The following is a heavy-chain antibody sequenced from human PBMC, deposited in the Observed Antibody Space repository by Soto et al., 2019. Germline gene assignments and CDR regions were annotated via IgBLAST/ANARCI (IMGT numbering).Heavy chain of an antibody. CDR2: INGGGSTT. V-gene: IGHV3-74*01. CDR3: ARVVAHYNGSSRTIDY. D-gene: IGHD1-26*01. J-gene: IGHJ4*02. CDR1: GFTFSAYW. Sequence: EVQLVESGGGLVQPGGSLRLSCAASGFTFSAYWMYWVRQAPGKGLVWVSRINGGGSTTSYADSVKGRFTVSRDNAKNTMYLQMNSLRAEDKAVYYCARVVAHYNGSSRTIDYWGQGTLVTVSS.